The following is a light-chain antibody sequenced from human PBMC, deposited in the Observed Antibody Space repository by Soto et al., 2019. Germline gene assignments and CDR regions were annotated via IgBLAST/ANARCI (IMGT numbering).Light chain of an antibody. CDR3: SSYTSSSLVV. V-gene: IGLV2-14*01. Sequence: QSALTQPASVSGSPGQSITLSCTGTSSDVGGYNYVSWYQQHPGKAPKLMIYDVSNRPSGVSNRFSGSKSGNTASLTISGLQAEDEAEYYCSSYTSSSLVVFGGGTKLTVL. J-gene: IGLJ2*01. CDR1: SSDVGGYNY. CDR2: DVS.